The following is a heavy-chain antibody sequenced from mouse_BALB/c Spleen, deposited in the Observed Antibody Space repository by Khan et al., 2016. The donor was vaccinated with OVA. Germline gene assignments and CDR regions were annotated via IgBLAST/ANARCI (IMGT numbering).Heavy chain of an antibody. CDR1: GYTFTNYG. CDR2: INTYTGEP. D-gene: IGHD2-10*01. Sequence: QIQLVQSGPELKKPGETVKISCKASGYTFTNYGMNWVKQSPGKALKWMGWINTYTGEPTYADDFKGRFAFSLETSANHAFLQFNTLKNEDTATYFCARPTYFSYALDHWGQGTSVTVSS. J-gene: IGHJ4*01. V-gene: IGHV9-3-1*01. CDR3: ARPTYFSYALDH.